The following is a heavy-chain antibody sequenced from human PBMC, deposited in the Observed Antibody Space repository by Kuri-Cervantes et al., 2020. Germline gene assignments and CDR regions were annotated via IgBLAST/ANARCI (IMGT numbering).Heavy chain of an antibody. J-gene: IGHJ6*03. CDR3: ASRPSIALIVHSAFYYYMDV. D-gene: IGHD3-22*01. CDR1: GYTFTNYG. Sequence: ASVKVSCKASGYTFTNYGINWARQAPGQGLEWMGWISGYNGDTDYAQKLQGRVTMTTDTSTSTAYLELRSLRSDDTAVYYCASRPSIALIVHSAFYYYMDVWGKGTTVTVS. V-gene: IGHV1-18*01. CDR2: ISGYNGDT.